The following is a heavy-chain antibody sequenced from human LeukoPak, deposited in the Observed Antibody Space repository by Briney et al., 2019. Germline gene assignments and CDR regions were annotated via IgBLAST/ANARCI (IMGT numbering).Heavy chain of an antibody. V-gene: IGHV3-9*01. CDR2: ISWNSGSI. D-gene: IGHD3-22*01. Sequence: GGSLRLSCAASGFTFDDYAMHWVRQAPGKGLEWVSGISWNSGSIGYADSVKGRFTISRDNAKNSLYLQMNSLRAEDTAVYYCARERFAYYDSSGYQQLFDYWGQGTLVTVSS. CDR3: ARERFAYYDSSGYQQLFDY. J-gene: IGHJ4*02. CDR1: GFTFDDYA.